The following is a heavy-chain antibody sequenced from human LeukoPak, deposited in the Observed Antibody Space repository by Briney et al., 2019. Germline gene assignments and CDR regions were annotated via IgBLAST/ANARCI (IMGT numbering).Heavy chain of an antibody. Sequence: GRSLRLSCEASGFTFNAYAMHWVRQAPGKGLEWLAVMSYDLNRLHYADSVKGRFTISRDNSKNTLFLQMNSLRVEDTAVYYCARDLGATDDYWGQGTLVTVSS. CDR2: MSYDLNRL. CDR3: ARDLGATDDY. CDR1: GFTFNAYA. J-gene: IGHJ4*02. D-gene: IGHD3-3*01. V-gene: IGHV3-30-3*01.